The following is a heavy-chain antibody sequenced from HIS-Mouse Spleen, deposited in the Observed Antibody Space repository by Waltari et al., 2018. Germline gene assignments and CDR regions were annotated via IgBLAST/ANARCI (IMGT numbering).Heavy chain of an antibody. CDR2: FDPEDGET. D-gene: IGHD3-10*01. Sequence: QVQLVQSGAELKKPGASVKVSSKVSGYTLTELSMHWVRQAPGKGLEWMGGFDPEDGETIYAQKFQGRVTMTEDTSTDTAYMELSSLRSEDTAVYYCATAPGLWFGEYNWFDPWGQGTLVTVSS. V-gene: IGHV1-24*01. CDR1: GYTLTELS. CDR3: ATAPGLWFGEYNWFDP. J-gene: IGHJ5*02.